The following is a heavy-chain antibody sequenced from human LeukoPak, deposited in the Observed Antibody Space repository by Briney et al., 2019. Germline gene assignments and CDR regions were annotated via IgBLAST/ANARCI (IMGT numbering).Heavy chain of an antibody. Sequence: GGSLRLSCAASGFTFSSYAMGWVRQAPGKGLEWVSAIRGSGDGTYYAGSVKGRFTIYRDNSKKTLSSQMNSLRTEDTAVYYRAKLYCYETSGNPGGLDTWGQGTLGTVSS. V-gene: IGHV3-23*01. CDR3: AKLYCYETSGNPGGLDT. CDR2: IRGSGDGT. CDR1: GFTFSSYA. D-gene: IGHD3-22*01. J-gene: IGHJ5*02.